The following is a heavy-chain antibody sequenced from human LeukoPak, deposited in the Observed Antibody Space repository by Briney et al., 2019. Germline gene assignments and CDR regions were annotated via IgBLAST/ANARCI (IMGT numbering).Heavy chain of an antibody. CDR3: ARGLSGSYFFDY. J-gene: IGHJ4*02. Sequence: GGSLRLSCAASGFTVSSNYMSWVRQAPGKGLEWVSVIYSGGSTYYADSVKGRFTISRDNSKNTLYLQMNSLRAKDTAVYYCARGLSGSYFFDYWGQGTLVTVSS. V-gene: IGHV3-66*01. CDR1: GFTVSSNY. D-gene: IGHD1-26*01. CDR2: IYSGGST.